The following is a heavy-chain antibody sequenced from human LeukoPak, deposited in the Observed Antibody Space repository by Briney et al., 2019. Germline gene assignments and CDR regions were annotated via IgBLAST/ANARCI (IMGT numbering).Heavy chain of an antibody. CDR3: ARHRNLGYSYGQGHHFDY. Sequence: SETLSLTFTVSGGSISSSSYYWGWIRQPPGKGLEWIGSIYYSGSTYYNPSLKSRVTISVDTSKNQFSLKLSSVTAADTAVYYCARHRNLGYSYGQGHHFDYWGQGTLVTVSS. V-gene: IGHV4-39*01. J-gene: IGHJ4*02. D-gene: IGHD5-18*01. CDR1: GGSISSSSYY. CDR2: IYYSGST.